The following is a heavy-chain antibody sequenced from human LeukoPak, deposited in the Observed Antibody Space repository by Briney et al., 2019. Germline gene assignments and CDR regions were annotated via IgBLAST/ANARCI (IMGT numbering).Heavy chain of an antibody. CDR3: ARGAGRYSSSWYEDYFDY. J-gene: IGHJ4*02. CDR1: GGSFSGYY. Sequence: PSETLSLTCAVYGGSFSGYYWSWIRQPPGKGLEWIGEINHSGSTNYNPSLKSRVTISVDTSKNQFSLKLSSVTAADTAVYYCARGAGRYSSSWYEDYFDYWGQGTLVTVSS. V-gene: IGHV4-34*01. CDR2: INHSGST. D-gene: IGHD6-13*01.